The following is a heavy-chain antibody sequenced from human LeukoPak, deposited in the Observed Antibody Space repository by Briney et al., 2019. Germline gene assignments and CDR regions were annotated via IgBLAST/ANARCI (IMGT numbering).Heavy chain of an antibody. CDR2: IYYSGST. J-gene: IGHJ4*02. Sequence: SETLSLTCTVSGGSISSYYWSWIRQPPGKGLEWVGYIYYSGSTNYNPSLKSRVTISVDTSKNQFSLKLSSVTAADTAVYYCARRLWGTRLDYWGQGTLVTVSS. CDR3: ARRLWGTRLDY. D-gene: IGHD4/OR15-4a*01. CDR1: GGSISSYY. V-gene: IGHV4-59*12.